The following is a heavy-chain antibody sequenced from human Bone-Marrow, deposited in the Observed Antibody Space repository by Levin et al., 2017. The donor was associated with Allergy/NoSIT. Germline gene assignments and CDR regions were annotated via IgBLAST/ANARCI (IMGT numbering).Heavy chain of an antibody. CDR3: ARDRGYCSGGSCFSGFFDF. D-gene: IGHD2-15*01. V-gene: IGHV4-31*03. J-gene: IGHJ4*02. CDR2: IHYSGTT. Sequence: SQTLSLTCTVSGDSISSDGYYWSWIRQLPGKGLEWIGYIHYSGTTYYNPSLKSRATISADTSKKQFSLKLTSVTAADTAVYYCARDRGYCSGGSCFSGFFDFWGQGTLVTVSS. CDR1: GDSISSDGYY.